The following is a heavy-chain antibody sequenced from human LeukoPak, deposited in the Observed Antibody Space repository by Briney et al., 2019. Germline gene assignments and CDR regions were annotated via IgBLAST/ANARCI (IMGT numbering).Heavy chain of an antibody. CDR2: INPNNGGT. V-gene: IGHV1-2*02. D-gene: IGHD6-19*01. CDR3: AKDLRVGSGWSDASDI. Sequence: ASVKVSCKASGYTFTDYYMHWVRRAPGHGLEWMGWINPNNGGTNYAQKFQGRVTMTRDTSISTGYMELSRLRSDDTAVYYCAKDLRVGSGWSDASDIWGQGTMVTVTS. J-gene: IGHJ3*02. CDR1: GYTFTDYY.